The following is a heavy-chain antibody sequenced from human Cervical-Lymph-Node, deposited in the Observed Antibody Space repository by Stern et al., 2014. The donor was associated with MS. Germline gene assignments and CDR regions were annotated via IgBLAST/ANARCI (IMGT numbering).Heavy chain of an antibody. CDR3: ARGNWNYEGMGY. Sequence: VQLVESGGGVVQPGRSLRLSCAASGFTFSNYGMHWVRQAPGKGLEWLAVIWDDGNKKYYADSGKGRFTISRDNSKNTLFLQMSSLTAEDTALYYCARGNWNYEGMGYWGQGTLVTVSS. CDR1: GFTFSNYG. V-gene: IGHV3-33*02. J-gene: IGHJ4*02. CDR2: IWDDGNKK. D-gene: IGHD1-7*01.